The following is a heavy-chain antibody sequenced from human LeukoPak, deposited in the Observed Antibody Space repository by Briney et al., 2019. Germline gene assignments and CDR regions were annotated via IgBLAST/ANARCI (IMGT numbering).Heavy chain of an antibody. D-gene: IGHD2-15*01. CDR1: GFTFSSYG. V-gene: IGHV3-30*18. J-gene: IGHJ6*03. Sequence: AGGSLRLSCAASGFTFSSYGMHWVRQAPGKGLEWVAVISYDGSNKYYADSVKGRFTISRDNSKNTLYLQMNSLRAEDTAVYYCAKDRVGGDYYYYMDVWGKGTTVTVSS. CDR3: AKDRVGGDYYYYMDV. CDR2: ISYDGSNK.